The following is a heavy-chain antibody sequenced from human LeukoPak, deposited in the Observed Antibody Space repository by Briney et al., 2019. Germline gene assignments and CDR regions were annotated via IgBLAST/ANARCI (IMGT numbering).Heavy chain of an antibody. Sequence: GGSLRLSCAASGFTFSSYAMSWVRQAPGKGLEWVSAISGSGGSTYYTDSVKGRFTISRDNSKNTLYLQMNSLRAEDTAVYYCAKGDIVVVPAAMDYWGQGTLVTVSS. CDR1: GFTFSSYA. J-gene: IGHJ4*02. V-gene: IGHV3-23*01. CDR2: ISGSGGST. D-gene: IGHD2-2*01. CDR3: AKGDIVVVPAAMDY.